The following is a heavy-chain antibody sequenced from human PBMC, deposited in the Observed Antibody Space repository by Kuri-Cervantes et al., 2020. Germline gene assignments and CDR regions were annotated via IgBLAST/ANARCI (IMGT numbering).Heavy chain of an antibody. CDR2: INSDGSST. V-gene: IGHV3-74*01. J-gene: IGHJ3*02. D-gene: IGHD4-17*01. CDR3: ARALNDYGRRGAFDI. CDR1: GFTFSSYW. Sequence: LSLTCAASGFTFSSYWMHWVRQAPGKGLVWVSRINSDGSSTSYADSVKGRFTISRDNAKNTLYLHMNSLRAEDTAVYYCARALNDYGRRGAFDIWGQGTMVTVSS.